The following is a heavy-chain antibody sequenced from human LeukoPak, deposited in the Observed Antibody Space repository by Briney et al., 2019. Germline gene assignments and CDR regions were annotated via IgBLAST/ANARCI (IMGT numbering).Heavy chain of an antibody. Sequence: ASVKVSCKASGYTFTGYYMHWVRQAPGQGLEWMGWINLNSGGTNYAQKFQGRVTMTRDTSISTAYMELSRLRSDDTAVYYCARATAFLLWFGELMGAFDIWGQGTMVTVSS. D-gene: IGHD3-10*01. J-gene: IGHJ3*02. CDR2: INLNSGGT. CDR3: ARATAFLLWFGELMGAFDI. CDR1: GYTFTGYY. V-gene: IGHV1-2*02.